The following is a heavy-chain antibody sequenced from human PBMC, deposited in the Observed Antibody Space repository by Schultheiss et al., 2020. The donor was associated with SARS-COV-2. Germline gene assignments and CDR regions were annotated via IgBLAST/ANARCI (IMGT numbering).Heavy chain of an antibody. CDR1: GFTLSSYS. CDR3: ARDRGLVPAALIDY. CDR2: ISSSSSTI. V-gene: IGHV3-48*02. D-gene: IGHD2-2*01. J-gene: IGHJ4*02. Sequence: GGSLRLSCAASGFTLSSYSMNWVRQAPGKGLEWVSYISSSSSTIYYADSVKGRFTISRDKAKNSLYLQMNSLRDEDTAVYYCARDRGLVPAALIDYWGQGTLVTVSS.